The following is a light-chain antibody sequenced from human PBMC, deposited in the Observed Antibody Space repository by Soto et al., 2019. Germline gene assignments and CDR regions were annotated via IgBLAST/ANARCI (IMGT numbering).Light chain of an antibody. CDR3: QQSYSTPYT. V-gene: IGKV1-39*01. CDR1: QSISNY. CDR2: ASF. J-gene: IGKJ2*01. Sequence: DIQMTQSPSSLSVSVGDRVTITCRASQSISNYLNWYQQTPGKAPKLLIYASFNLQSGVPSRFSGSGFGTDFTLSISSLEPEDFATYHCQQSYSTPYTFGQGTKLEIK.